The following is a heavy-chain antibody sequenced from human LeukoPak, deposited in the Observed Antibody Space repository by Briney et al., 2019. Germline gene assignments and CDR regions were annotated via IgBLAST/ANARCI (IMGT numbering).Heavy chain of an antibody. CDR2: FAYSGTT. D-gene: IGHD6-19*01. Sequence: PSETLSLTCTASDGSISSHYWSWIRQPPGKGLEWIGHFAYSGTTSYNASLKSRVTISVDTSKNQFSLKLTSVTAADTAVYYCARPHSSGWYGVYDIWGQGTMVTVSS. CDR1: DGSISSHY. V-gene: IGHV4-59*08. CDR3: ARPHSSGWYGVYDI. J-gene: IGHJ3*02.